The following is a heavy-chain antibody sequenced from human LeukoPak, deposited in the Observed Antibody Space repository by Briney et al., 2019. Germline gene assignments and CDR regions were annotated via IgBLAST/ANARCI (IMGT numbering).Heavy chain of an antibody. CDR2: VSGSGSGT. J-gene: IGHJ4*02. CDR3: AKDGVRFGIDY. Sequence: PGGSLRLSCAASGFTFNIFAMNWVRQAPGKGLEWVSAVSGSGSGTYYADSVKGRFTISRDNSKNTLYLQMNSLRAEDTAVYYCAKDGVRFGIDYWGERTLVTVSS. CDR1: GFTFNIFA. D-gene: IGHD3-10*01. V-gene: IGHV3-23*01.